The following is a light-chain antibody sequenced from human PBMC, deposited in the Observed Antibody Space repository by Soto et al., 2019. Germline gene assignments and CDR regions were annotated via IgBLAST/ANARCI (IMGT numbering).Light chain of an antibody. CDR3: QQYGISPGFT. V-gene: IGKV3-20*01. CDR2: GAS. J-gene: IGKJ3*01. Sequence: EIVLTQSPGTLSLSPGERATLSCRASQSVSSSYLAWYQQKPGQAPRLLIYGASSRATGIPDRFSGSGSGTDFTLTISRLVPEDFAVYYCQQYGISPGFTFGPCTKVDIK. CDR1: QSVSSSY.